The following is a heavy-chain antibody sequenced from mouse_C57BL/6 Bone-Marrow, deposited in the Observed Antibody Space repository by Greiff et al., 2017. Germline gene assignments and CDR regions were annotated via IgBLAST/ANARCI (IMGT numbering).Heavy chain of an antibody. V-gene: IGHV7-3*01. CDR1: GFTFTDYY. CDR3: ARSPLTTVRYFDV. D-gene: IGHD1-1*01. J-gene: IGHJ1*03. Sequence: EVQGVESGGGLVQPGGSLSLSCAASGFTFTDYYMSWVRQPPGKALEWLGFIRNKANGYTTEYSASVKGRFTISRDNSQSILYLQMNALRAEDSATYYGARSPLTTVRYFDVWGTGTTVTVSS. CDR2: IRNKANGYTT.